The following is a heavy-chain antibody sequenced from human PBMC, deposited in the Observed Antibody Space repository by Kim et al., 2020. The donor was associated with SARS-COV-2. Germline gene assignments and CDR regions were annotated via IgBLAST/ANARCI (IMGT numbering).Heavy chain of an antibody. CDR3: AKDQFSTHSSGWYSCYFDL. V-gene: IGHV3-23*01. Sequence: GGSLRLSCAASGFTFSSYAMSWVRQAPGKGLEWVSAISGSGGSTYYADSVKGRFTISRDNSKNTLYLQMNSLRAEDTAVYYCAKDQFSTHSSGWYSCYFDLWGRGTLVTVSS. J-gene: IGHJ2*01. CDR2: ISGSGGST. CDR1: GFTFSSYA. D-gene: IGHD6-19*01.